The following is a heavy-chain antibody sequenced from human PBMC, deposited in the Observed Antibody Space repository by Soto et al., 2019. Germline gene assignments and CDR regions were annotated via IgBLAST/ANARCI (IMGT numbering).Heavy chain of an antibody. D-gene: IGHD3-22*01. V-gene: IGHV3-13*04. Sequence: PGRSLRLSCSASGFTFSSYDMHWVRQGTGKGLEWVSAIGTTGDTYYAGSVKGRFTISRENAKHSLYLQMNSLRAGDTALYFCARAIGPTLFDYWGQGTLVTVSS. CDR1: GFTFSSYD. CDR2: IGTTGDT. CDR3: ARAIGPTLFDY. J-gene: IGHJ4*02.